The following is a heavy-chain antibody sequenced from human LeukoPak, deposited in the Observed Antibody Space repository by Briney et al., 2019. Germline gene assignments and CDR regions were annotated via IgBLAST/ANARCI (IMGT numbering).Heavy chain of an antibody. CDR1: GGSISSGDYY. CDR3: ARERAAYCTGDCHSFDH. V-gene: IGHV4-30-4*01. Sequence: PSQTLSLTCTVSGGSISSGDYYWNWIRQSPGKGLEWIGYIYYSESTYYNPSLRSRVTISIDRSKDQFSLKMSSVTAADTATYFWARERAAYCTGDCHSFDHWGQGILVTVSS. CDR2: IYYSEST. J-gene: IGHJ4*02. D-gene: IGHD2-21*02.